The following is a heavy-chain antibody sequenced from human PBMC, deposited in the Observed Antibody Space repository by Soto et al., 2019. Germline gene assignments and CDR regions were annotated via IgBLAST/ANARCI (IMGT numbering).Heavy chain of an antibody. CDR1: GGSFTSGDYY. V-gene: IGHV4-30-4*01. CDR2: SYYSGSA. D-gene: IGHD3-22*01. CDR3: AREYQGGSGYYIEY. J-gene: IGHJ4*02. Sequence: PSETLSLTCSPSGGSFTSGDYYWSWIRQPPEKGPEWIGYSYYSGSADFHPAFTSRADISTYTSRKQFSLELSSVTAADTAVYYCAREYQGGSGYYIEYWGQGTLVIV.